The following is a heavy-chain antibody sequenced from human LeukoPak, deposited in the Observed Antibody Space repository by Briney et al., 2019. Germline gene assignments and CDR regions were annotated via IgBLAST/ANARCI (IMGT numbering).Heavy chain of an antibody. J-gene: IGHJ3*02. V-gene: IGHV5-51*01. CDR1: GYSFTSYW. CDR3: ARGLLWFGELFLSAFDI. CDR2: IYPGDSDT. Sequence: GESLKISCKGSGYSFTSYWNGWVRQMPGKGLEWMGIIYPGDSDTRYSPSFQGQVTISADKSISTAYLQWSSLKASDTAMYYCARGLLWFGELFLSAFDIWGQGTMVTVSS. D-gene: IGHD3-10*01.